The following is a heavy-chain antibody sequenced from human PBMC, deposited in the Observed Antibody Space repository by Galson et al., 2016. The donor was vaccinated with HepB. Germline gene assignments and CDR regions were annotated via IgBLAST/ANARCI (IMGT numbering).Heavy chain of an antibody. CDR3: GRRRDGQSPLEY. D-gene: IGHD5-24*01. Sequence: SLRLSCAASGFTFDDYAMHWVRQAPGKGLEWVSGISWNSNSIGYADSVKGRFTISRDNAKNSLYLQMNSLRAEDTALYYCGRRRDGQSPLEYGGQGTLVTVSS. J-gene: IGHJ4*02. CDR2: ISWNSNSI. V-gene: IGHV3-9*01. CDR1: GFTFDDYA.